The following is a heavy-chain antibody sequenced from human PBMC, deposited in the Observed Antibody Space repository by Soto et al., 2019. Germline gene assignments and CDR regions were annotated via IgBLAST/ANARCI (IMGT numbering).Heavy chain of an antibody. CDR1: GGSISSYY. D-gene: IGHD2-15*01. CDR2: IYYSGST. CDR3: AKAGEDIVVVDYYYYGMDV. J-gene: IGHJ6*02. V-gene: IGHV4-59*01. Sequence: SETLSLTCTVSGGSISSYYWSWIRQPPGKGLEWIGYIYYSGSTNYNPSLKSRVTISVDTSKNQFSLKLSSVTAADTAVYYCAKAGEDIVVVDYYYYGMDVWGQGTTVTVSS.